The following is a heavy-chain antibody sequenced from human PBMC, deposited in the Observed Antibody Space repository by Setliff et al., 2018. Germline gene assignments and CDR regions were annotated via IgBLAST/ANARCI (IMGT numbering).Heavy chain of an antibody. J-gene: IGHJ4*02. CDR3: ARERMYYNFWSGYSDY. CDR1: GSSIISDYY. V-gene: IGHV4-38-2*02. D-gene: IGHD3-3*01. CDR2: IFQSGNT. Sequence: SETLSLTCAVSGSSIISDYYWVWIRQPPGRGLEWIGSIFQSGNTYYNPSLKSRVTISVDTSKNQFSLKVNSVTAADTAVYYCARERMYYNFWSGYSDYWGQGTLVTVSS.